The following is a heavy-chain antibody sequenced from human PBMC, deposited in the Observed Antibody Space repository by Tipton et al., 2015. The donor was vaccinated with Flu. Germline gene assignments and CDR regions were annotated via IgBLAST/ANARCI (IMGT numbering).Heavy chain of an antibody. CDR2: ISYDGSNK. CDR1: GFSLSSYA. V-gene: IGHV3-30*01. D-gene: IGHD6-13*01. Sequence: SLRLSCAASGFSLSSYAMHWVRQAPGKGLEWVAVISYDGSNKYYEDSVKGRFTIYRDKSTNTLYLQMDGLRLEDTGVYYCVRDGRRAALVPFDYWGQGTLVTVSS. J-gene: IGHJ4*02. CDR3: VRDGRRAALVPFDY.